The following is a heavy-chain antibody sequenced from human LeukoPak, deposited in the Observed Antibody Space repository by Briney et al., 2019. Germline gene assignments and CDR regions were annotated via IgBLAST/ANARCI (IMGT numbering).Heavy chain of an antibody. CDR1: GASINTHY. CDR3: ARALNPLPGTYYFDY. J-gene: IGHJ4*02. CDR2: IYISGTT. D-gene: IGHD2-15*01. Sequence: SETLSLTCSVSGASINTHYWTWIRQPAGKGLEWIGRIYISGTTNYSPSLEGRVTMSVDTSKNQFSLNLISVTAADTAVYYCARALNPLPGTYYFDYWGQGTLVTVSS. V-gene: IGHV4-4*07.